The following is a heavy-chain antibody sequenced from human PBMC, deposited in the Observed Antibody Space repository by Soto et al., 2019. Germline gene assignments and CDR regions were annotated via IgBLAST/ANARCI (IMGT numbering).Heavy chain of an antibody. J-gene: IGHJ5*02. CDR2: ISAYNGNT. CDR3: ARAILRYCSSTSCYLSWFDP. D-gene: IGHD2-2*01. V-gene: IGHV1-18*01. CDR1: GYTFTSYG. Sequence: VSCKASGYTFTSYGISWVRQAPGQGLEWMGWISAYNGNTNYAQKLQGRVTMTTDTSTSTAYMELRSLRSDDTAVYYCARAILRYCSSTSCYLSWFDPWGQGTLVTVSS.